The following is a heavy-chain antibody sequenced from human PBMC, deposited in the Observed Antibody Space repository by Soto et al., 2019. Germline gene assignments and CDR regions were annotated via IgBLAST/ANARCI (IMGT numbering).Heavy chain of an antibody. J-gene: IGHJ6*02. CDR2: INHSGST. CDR1: GGSFSGYY. D-gene: IGHD5-18*01. Sequence: PSETLSLTCAVYGGSFSGYYWSWIRQPPGKGLEWIGEINHSGSTNYNPSLKSRVTISVDTSKNQFSLKLSSVTAADTAVYYCARMKGYTSPTAMVSPDYYYYYGMGVWGQGTTVTVSS. CDR3: ARMKGYTSPTAMVSPDYYYYYGMGV. V-gene: IGHV4-34*01.